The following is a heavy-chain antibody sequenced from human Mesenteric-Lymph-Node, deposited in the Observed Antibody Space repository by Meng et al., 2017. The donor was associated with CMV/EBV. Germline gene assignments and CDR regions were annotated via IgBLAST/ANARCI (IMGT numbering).Heavy chain of an antibody. CDR3: ARGDYVEHYYGMNV. Sequence: GSLRLSCAVYGGSFSGYYWTWIRQTPGKGLEGIGEISHSVATTYNPSLKSRDSILIDTSKNHFSLNLTSVTAADTGVYYCARGDYVEHYYGMNVWGQGTTVTVSS. J-gene: IGHJ6*02. V-gene: IGHV4-34*01. CDR2: ISHSVAT. D-gene: IGHD4-17*01. CDR1: GGSFSGYY.